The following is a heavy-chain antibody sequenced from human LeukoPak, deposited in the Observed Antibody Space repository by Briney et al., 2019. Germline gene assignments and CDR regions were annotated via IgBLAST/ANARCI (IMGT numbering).Heavy chain of an antibody. D-gene: IGHD6-13*01. J-gene: IGHJ4*02. Sequence: PGGSLRLSCAASGFTFSSYWMSWVRQAPGKGLEWVANIKQDGSEKYYVDSVKGRFTISRDNAKNSLSLQMNSLRAEDTAVYYCARDLTHSDFDYWGQGTLVTVSS. CDR3: ARDLTHSDFDY. CDR2: IKQDGSEK. V-gene: IGHV3-7*01. CDR1: GFTFSSYW.